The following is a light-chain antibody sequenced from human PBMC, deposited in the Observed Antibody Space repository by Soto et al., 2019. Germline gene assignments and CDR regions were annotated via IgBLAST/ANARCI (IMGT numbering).Light chain of an antibody. V-gene: IGLV1-44*01. CDR1: SSKIGTYT. CDR3: SAWDDSLTGVI. Sequence: QSVLTQPPSASGTPGQRVTISCSGSSSKIGTYTVNWYQQLPGTAPKLLIYSSNQRPSGVPDRFSGSQSGTSASLAISGLQSEDEADYYCSAWDDSLTGVIFGGGTNVTVL. CDR2: SSN. J-gene: IGLJ2*01.